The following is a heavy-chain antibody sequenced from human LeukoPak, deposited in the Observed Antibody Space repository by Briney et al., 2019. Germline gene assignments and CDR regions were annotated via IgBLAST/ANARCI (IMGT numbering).Heavy chain of an antibody. Sequence: NSSETLSLTCAVYGGSFSGYYWSWIRQPPGKGLEWIGEINHSGSTNYNPSLKSRVTISVDTSKNQFSLKLSSVTAADTAVYYCARCLSSLTAEIDYWGQGTLVTVSS. CDR2: INHSGST. CDR3: ARCLSSLTAEIDY. V-gene: IGHV4-34*01. CDR1: GGSFSGYY. J-gene: IGHJ4*02. D-gene: IGHD4/OR15-4a*01.